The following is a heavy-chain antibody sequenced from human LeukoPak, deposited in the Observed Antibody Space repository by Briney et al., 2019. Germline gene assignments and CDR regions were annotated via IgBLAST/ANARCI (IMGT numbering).Heavy chain of an antibody. V-gene: IGHV4-59*01. CDR2: IYYSGST. CDR3: AGGRSSSWYSFLDY. D-gene: IGHD6-13*01. Sequence: PSETLSLTCTVSGGSISTYYWSWIRQPPGKGLEWIGYIYYSGSTNFNPSPTSRVTMSVDTSKNQFSLRLSSVTAADTAVYYCAGGRSSSWYSFLDYWGQGTLVTVSS. J-gene: IGHJ4*02. CDR1: GGSISTYY.